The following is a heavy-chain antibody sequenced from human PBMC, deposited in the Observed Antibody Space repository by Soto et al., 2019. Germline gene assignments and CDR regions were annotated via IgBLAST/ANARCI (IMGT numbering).Heavy chain of an antibody. J-gene: IGHJ4*02. D-gene: IGHD1-26*01. CDR3: AGREIQGPIDY. Sequence: GGSLRLSCAASGFTFSSYAMHWIRQAPGKGLEWVAVISYDGSNKYYADSVKGRFTISRDNSKNTLYLQMNSLRTEDTAVYYCAGREIQGPIDYWGQGTLVTVS. CDR2: ISYDGSNK. CDR1: GFTFSSYA. V-gene: IGHV3-30-3*01.